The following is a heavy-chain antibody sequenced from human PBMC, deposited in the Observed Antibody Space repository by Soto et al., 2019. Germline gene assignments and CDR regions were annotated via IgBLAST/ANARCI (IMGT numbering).Heavy chain of an antibody. CDR3: ARGSCSSTSCYFFGMDV. V-gene: IGHV5-10-1*01. D-gene: IGHD2-2*01. J-gene: IGHJ6*02. CDR2: IDPSDSYT. Sequence: PGESLKISCKGSGYSFTSYWISWVRQMPGKGLEWMGRIDPSDSYTNYSPSFQGHVTISADKSISTAYLQWSSLKASDTAMYYCARGSCSSTSCYFFGMDVWGQGTTVTVSS. CDR1: GYSFTSYW.